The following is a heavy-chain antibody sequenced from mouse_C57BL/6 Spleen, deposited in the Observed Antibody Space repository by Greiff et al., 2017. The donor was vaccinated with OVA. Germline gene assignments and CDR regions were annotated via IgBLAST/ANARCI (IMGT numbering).Heavy chain of an antibody. Sequence: QVQLQQPGTELVKPGASVKLSCKASGYTFPSYWMHWVKQRPGQGLEWIGNINPSNGGTNYNEKFKSEATLTVDKSSSTAYMQLSSLTSEDSAVYYGAREVIYYYGSSFLDYWGQGTTLTVSS. CDR1: GYTFPSYW. J-gene: IGHJ2*01. V-gene: IGHV1-53*01. CDR2: INPSNGGT. D-gene: IGHD1-1*01. CDR3: AREVIYYYGSSFLDY.